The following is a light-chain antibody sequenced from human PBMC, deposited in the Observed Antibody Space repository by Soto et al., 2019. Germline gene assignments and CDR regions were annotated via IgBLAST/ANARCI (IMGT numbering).Light chain of an antibody. CDR1: QNIEIW. CDR2: KAS. CDR3: QQYNTFST. Sequence: DIQMTQSPSTLSASVGDRVTITCRASQNIEIWLAWYQQTPNTAPNLLIYKASTLESGVPSRFTGSGSGTEFTLTISSVQPDDFATYYCQQYNTFSTFGQGTKVEMK. J-gene: IGKJ1*01. V-gene: IGKV1-5*03.